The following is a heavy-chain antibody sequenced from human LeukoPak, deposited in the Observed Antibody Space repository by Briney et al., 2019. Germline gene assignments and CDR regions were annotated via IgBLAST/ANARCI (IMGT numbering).Heavy chain of an antibody. J-gene: IGHJ4*02. D-gene: IGHD4-17*01. Sequence: NPGGSLRLSWAASGFTFSSYSMTWVRQAPGKGLEWVSSISSSSSYIYYADSVKGRFTISRDNAKNSLYLQMNSLRAEDTALYYCAKDFKATVTKPDYWGQGTLVTVSS. V-gene: IGHV3-21*04. CDR2: ISSSSSYI. CDR3: AKDFKATVTKPDY. CDR1: GFTFSSYS.